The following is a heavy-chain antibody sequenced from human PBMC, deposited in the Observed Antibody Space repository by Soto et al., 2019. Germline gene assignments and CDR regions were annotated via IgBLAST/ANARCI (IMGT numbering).Heavy chain of an antibody. J-gene: IGHJ4*02. D-gene: IGHD5-12*01. CDR3: ARDDSGFIGNTAITDFYS. CDR2: INAGNGNT. V-gene: IGHV1-3*01. Sequence: ASVKVSCKASGYTFTSYAMHWVRQAPGQRLEWMGWINAGNGNTKYSQKFQGRVTITRDTSASTAYMELSSLRSEDTAVYYCARDDSGFIGNTAITDFYSWGQGALVTVSS. CDR1: GYTFTSYA.